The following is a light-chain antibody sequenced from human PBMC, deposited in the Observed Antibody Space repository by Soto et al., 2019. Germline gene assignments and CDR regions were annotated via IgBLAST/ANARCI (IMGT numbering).Light chain of an antibody. CDR3: LQDINYPWT. Sequence: EIVLTQSPATLSLSPGERVTLSCRASQSVSNSLAWYQQKPGQPPRLLIYDVSNRATGIPARFSGSGSGTDFTLTITSLEPEDVAIYYCLQDINYPWTFGQGSKVDIK. CDR1: QSVSNS. J-gene: IGKJ1*01. V-gene: IGKV3-11*01. CDR2: DVS.